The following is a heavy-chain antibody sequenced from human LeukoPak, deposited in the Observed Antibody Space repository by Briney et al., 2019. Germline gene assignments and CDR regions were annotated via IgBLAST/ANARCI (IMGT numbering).Heavy chain of an antibody. CDR2: IIPIFGTA. CDR3: ARGDYYDILTGLDP. Sequence: SVKVSCEASGGTFSSYAISWVRQAPGQGLEWMGGIIPIFGTANYAQKFQGRVTITADESTSTAYMELSSLRSEDTAVYYCARGDYYDILTGLDPWGQGTLVTVSS. V-gene: IGHV1-69*13. CDR1: GGTFSSYA. D-gene: IGHD3-9*01. J-gene: IGHJ5*02.